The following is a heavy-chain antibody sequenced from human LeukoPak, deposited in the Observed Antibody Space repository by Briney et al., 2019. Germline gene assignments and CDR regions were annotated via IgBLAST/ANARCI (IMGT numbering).Heavy chain of an antibody. V-gene: IGHV4-34*01. CDR3: ARGLYQLLWSYYFDY. CDR2: INHRGST. Sequence: PSETLSLTCAVYGGSFSGYYWSWIRQPPGKGPEGIGEINHRGSTNYNPSLKSRVTISVDTSKNQFSLKLSSVAAADTAVYYCARGLYQLLWSYYFDYWGQGTLVTVSS. CDR1: GGSFSGYY. J-gene: IGHJ4*02. D-gene: IGHD2-2*01.